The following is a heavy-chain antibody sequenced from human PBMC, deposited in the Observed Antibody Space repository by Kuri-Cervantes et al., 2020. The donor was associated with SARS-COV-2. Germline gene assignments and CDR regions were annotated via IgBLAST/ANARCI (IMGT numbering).Heavy chain of an antibody. CDR2: IYTSGST. CDR3: ARGDLTGAPFAFDI. D-gene: IGHD1-26*01. V-gene: IGHV4-4*08. CDR1: GFTFSSYS. J-gene: IGHJ3*02. Sequence: GSLRLSCAASGFTFSSYSMNWVRQAPGKGLEWIGHIYTSGSTNYNPSLKSRVTISVDTSKNQFSLKLSSVTAADTAVYYCARGDLTGAPFAFDIWGQGTMVTVSS.